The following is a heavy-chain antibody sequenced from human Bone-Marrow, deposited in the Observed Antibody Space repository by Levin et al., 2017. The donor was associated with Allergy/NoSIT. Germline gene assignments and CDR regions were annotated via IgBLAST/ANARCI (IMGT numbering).Heavy chain of an antibody. CDR3: AKGAGSNGYDWGYFDS. CDR2: ISDGGHST. V-gene: IGHV3-23*01. CDR1: AFTFDNYA. D-gene: IGHD5-12*01. J-gene: IGHJ4*02. Sequence: GSLRLSCVASAFTFDNYAMNWVRQAPGRGLEWVSVISDGGHSTYYADSVNGRFTISRDNSKNTLYLQMNNVRVEDTAVYYCAKGAGSNGYDWGYFDSWGQGTLVTVSS.